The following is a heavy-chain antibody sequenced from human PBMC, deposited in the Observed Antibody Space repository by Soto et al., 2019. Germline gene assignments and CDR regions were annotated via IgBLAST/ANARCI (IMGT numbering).Heavy chain of an antibody. CDR3: ASGSAWFSPEY. CDR1: GYTFTSYP. D-gene: IGHD6-19*01. J-gene: IGHJ4*02. CDR2: INAGNGNT. Sequence: QVQLVQSGTEVKKPGASVKVSCKASGYTFTSYPMHWVRQAPGQRLEWMAWINAGNGNTKYSQKFQGRVTVTRDTTASTAYMELISLQSEDTAVVYFASGSAWFSPEYWGQGTLVTVSS. V-gene: IGHV1-3*01.